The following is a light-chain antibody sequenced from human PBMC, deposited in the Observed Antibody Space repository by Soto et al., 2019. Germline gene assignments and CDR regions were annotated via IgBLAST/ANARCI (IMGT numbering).Light chain of an antibody. V-gene: IGKV3-20*01. J-gene: IGKJ2*01. CDR2: GAS. Sequence: EIVLTQSPATLSVSPGERATLSCRASQSVSSNLAWYQQMPGQAPRLLIYGASTRATGVPDRFSGSGSATDFTLTISRLEPEDSAVYYCHHYDASPPYTFGQGT. CDR3: HHYDASPPYT. CDR1: QSVSSN.